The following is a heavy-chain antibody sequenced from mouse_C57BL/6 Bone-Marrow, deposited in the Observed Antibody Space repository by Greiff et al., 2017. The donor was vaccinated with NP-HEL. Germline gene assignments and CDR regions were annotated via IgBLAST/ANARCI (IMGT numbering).Heavy chain of an antibody. D-gene: IGHD1-1*01. Sequence: VKLVESGAELVRPGASVTLSCKASGYTFTDYEMHWVKQTPVHGLEWIGAIDPETGGTAYNQKFKGKAILTADKSSSTAYMDLRSLTSEDSAVEYCTTAVVATDYWGQGTALTVSA. CDR3: TTAVVATDY. J-gene: IGHJ2*01. V-gene: IGHV1-15*01. CDR2: IDPETGGT. CDR1: GYTFTDYE.